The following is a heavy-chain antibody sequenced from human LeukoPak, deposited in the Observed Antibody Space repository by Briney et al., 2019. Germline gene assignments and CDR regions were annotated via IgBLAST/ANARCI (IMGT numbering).Heavy chain of an antibody. CDR1: GYTFTSYG. V-gene: IGHV1-18*01. CDR2: VSAYNGNT. Sequence: GASVKVSCKASGYTFTSYGISWVRQAPGQGLEWMGWVSAYNGNTNYAQKLQGRVTMTTDTSTSTAYMELRSLRSDDTAVYYCARDLGSSATSTNWFDPWGQGTLVTVSS. J-gene: IGHJ5*02. CDR3: ARDLGSSATSTNWFDP. D-gene: IGHD6-6*01.